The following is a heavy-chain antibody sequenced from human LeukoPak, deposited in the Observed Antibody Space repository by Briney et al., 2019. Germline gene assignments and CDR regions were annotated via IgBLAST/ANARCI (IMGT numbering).Heavy chain of an antibody. D-gene: IGHD2-2*02. Sequence: GGSLRLSCAASGFTFSSYGMHWVRQAPGKGLEWVAVISYDGSNKYYADSVKGRFTISRDNSKNTLYLQMNGLRAEDTAVYYCAKGYCSSTSCSTTLSYYGMDVWGQGTTVTVSS. CDR1: GFTFSSYG. V-gene: IGHV3-30*18. CDR2: ISYDGSNK. J-gene: IGHJ6*02. CDR3: AKGYCSSTSCSTTLSYYGMDV.